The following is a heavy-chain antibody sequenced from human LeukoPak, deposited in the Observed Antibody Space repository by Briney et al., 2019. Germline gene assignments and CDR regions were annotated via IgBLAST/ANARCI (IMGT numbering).Heavy chain of an antibody. Sequence: SVKVSCKASGGTFSSYAISWVRQAPGQGLEWMGGIIPIFGTANYAQKFQGRVTITADESTSTAYMELSSLRSEDTAVYYCARLRNYCSSTSCYTGRDYFDYWGQGTLVTVSS. J-gene: IGHJ4*02. V-gene: IGHV1-69*13. CDR1: GGTFSSYA. CDR3: ARLRNYCSSTSCYTGRDYFDY. D-gene: IGHD2-2*02. CDR2: IIPIFGTA.